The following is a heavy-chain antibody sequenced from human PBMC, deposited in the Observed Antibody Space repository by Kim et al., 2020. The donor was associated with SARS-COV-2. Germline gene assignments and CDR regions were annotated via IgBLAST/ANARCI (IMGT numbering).Heavy chain of an antibody. D-gene: IGHD6-19*01. CDR2: INHSGST. CDR1: GGSFSGYY. Sequence: SETLSLTCAVYGGSFSGYYWSWIRQPPGKGLEWIGEINHSGSTNYNPSLKSRVTISVDTSKNQFSLKLSSVTAADTAVYYCARGLRTYSSGWYGGNYYYG. CDR3: ARGLRTYSSGWYGGNYYYG. J-gene: IGHJ6*01. V-gene: IGHV4-34*01.